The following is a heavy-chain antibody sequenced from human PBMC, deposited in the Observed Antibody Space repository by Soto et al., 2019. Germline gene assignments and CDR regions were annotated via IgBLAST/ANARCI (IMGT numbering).Heavy chain of an antibody. CDR2: IIPIFGTA. D-gene: IGHD2-15*01. J-gene: IGHJ4*02. CDR3: AKDTVEVIAAVSDYFDY. CDR1: GGTFSSYA. V-gene: IGHV1-69*06. Sequence: ASVKVSCKASGGTFSSYAISWVRQAPGQGLEWMGGIIPIFGTANYAQKFQGRVTITADKSTSTAYMELNSLRAEDTAVYYCAKDTVEVIAAVSDYFDYWGQGTLVTVSS.